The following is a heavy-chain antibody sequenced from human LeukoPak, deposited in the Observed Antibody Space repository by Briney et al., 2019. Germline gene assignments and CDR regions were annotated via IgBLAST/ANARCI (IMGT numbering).Heavy chain of an antibody. CDR3: ARTLPDFYYYGMDV. CDR1: GFTVSSNY. V-gene: IGHV3-53*01. J-gene: IGHJ6*02. CDR2: IYSGGST. Sequence: GGSLRLSCAASGFTVSSNYMSWVRQAPGKGLEWVSVIYSGGSTYYADSVKGRFIISRDNSKNTLYLQMNSLRAEDTAVYYCARTLPDFYYYGMDVWGQGTTVTVSS. D-gene: IGHD1-14*01.